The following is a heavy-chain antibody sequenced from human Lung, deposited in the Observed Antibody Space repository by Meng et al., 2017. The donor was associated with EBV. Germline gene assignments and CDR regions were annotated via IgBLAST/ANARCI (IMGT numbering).Heavy chain of an antibody. V-gene: IGHV4-4*02. CDR1: GGSISSRNW. J-gene: IGHJ2*01. Sequence: GQLQGSGPGLVKPSGSLPLTCAVSGGSISSRNWWSWVRQPPGKGLEWIGEIYHSGSTNYNPSLKSRVTISVDKSKNQFSLKLSSVTAADTAVYYCARYCSGGSCYRDVSRNNWYFDLWGRGTLVTVSS. CDR3: ARYCSGGSCYRDVSRNNWYFDL. CDR2: IYHSGST. D-gene: IGHD2-15*01.